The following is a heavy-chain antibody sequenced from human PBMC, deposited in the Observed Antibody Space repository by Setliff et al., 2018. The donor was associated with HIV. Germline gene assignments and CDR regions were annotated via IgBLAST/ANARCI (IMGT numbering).Heavy chain of an antibody. D-gene: IGHD3-3*01. CDR1: GGSISSHY. Sequence: PSETLSLTCTVSGGSISSHYWNWIRQPPGKGLEWIGYIYYSGSTNYNPSLKSRVTISLDTSKKQVSLKLNSVTAADTAVYYCARGLSIFGVATPGFYSFMDVWGKGTTVTVSS. CDR2: IYYSGST. CDR3: ARGLSIFGVATPGFYSFMDV. J-gene: IGHJ6*03. V-gene: IGHV4-59*11.